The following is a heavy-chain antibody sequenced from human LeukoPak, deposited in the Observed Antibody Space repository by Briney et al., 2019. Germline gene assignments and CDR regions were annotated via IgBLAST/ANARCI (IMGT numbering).Heavy chain of an antibody. D-gene: IGHD3-22*01. CDR3: ARDVRRRYYYDSSGYPYYYYYYGMDV. Sequence: GGSLRLSCAASGFTFSSYWMHWVRQAPGKGLVWVSRINSDGSSTSYADSVKGRFTISRDNAKNSLYLQMNSLRAEDTAVYYCARDVRRRYYYDSSGYPYYYYYYGMDVWGQGTTVTVSS. CDR1: GFTFSSYW. J-gene: IGHJ6*02. CDR2: INSDGSST. V-gene: IGHV3-74*01.